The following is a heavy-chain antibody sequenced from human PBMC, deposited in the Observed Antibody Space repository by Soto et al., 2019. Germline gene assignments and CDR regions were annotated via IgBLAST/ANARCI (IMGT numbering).Heavy chain of an antibody. J-gene: IGHJ6*02. D-gene: IGHD2-21*02. CDR2: INSDGSST. CDR3: ARIGGDSHYSYGMDV. Sequence: EVQLVESGGGLVQPGGSLRLSCAASGFTFNTYWMNWVRQVPGKGLVWVSRINSDGSSTRYADSVKGRFTISRDNAKDTLYMQRNLRRAEDTAVYFCARIGGDSHYSYGMDVWGQGTTVTVSS. CDR1: GFTFNTYW. V-gene: IGHV3-74*01.